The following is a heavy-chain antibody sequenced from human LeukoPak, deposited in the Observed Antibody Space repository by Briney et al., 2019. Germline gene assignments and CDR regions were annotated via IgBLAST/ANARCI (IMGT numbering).Heavy chain of an antibody. D-gene: IGHD2-2*01. J-gene: IGHJ6*02. CDR1: GFTVTVHY. Sequence: PGGSLRLSCAASGFTVTVHYMSWVRQAPGKGLEWVSQIYSHGTTHYADSVKGRFTISRDHSKNTLYLQMNSLRAEDTAVYYCARDFAYCSSTSCSKPAGFNGMDVWGQGTTVTVSS. CDR3: ARDFAYCSSTSCSKPAGFNGMDV. V-gene: IGHV3-66*01. CDR2: IYSHGTT.